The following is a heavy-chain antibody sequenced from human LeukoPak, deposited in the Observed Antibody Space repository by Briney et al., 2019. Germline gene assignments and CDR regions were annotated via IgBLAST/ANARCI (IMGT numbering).Heavy chain of an antibody. CDR1: GGSISSGDYN. J-gene: IGHJ4*02. V-gene: IGHV4-30-4*08. CDR3: ARGRGENDYGDFGFDY. Sequence: PSETLSLTCTVSGGSISSGDYNWSWIRQPPGKGLDWIGYIYYSGSTYYNPSLKSRVTISVDTSKNQFSLKLSSVTAADTAVYYCARGRGENDYGDFGFDYWGQGTLVTVSS. CDR2: IYYSGST. D-gene: IGHD4-17*01.